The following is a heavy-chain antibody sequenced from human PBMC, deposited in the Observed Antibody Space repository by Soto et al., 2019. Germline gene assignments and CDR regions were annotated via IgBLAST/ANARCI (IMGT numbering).Heavy chain of an antibody. Sequence: QVQLMQSGPEVKTPGSSVKVSCRASGGSFRRHAISWVRQAPGQGLEWMGGIIPVFDTANYAPKFQGRFTVTADEPTKTFYRDPTTLKPGNRAVYYCGRDPPPTVTTLGYGLDVGGKGTPVPV. D-gene: IGHD4-17*01. V-gene: IGHV1-69*01. CDR2: IIPVFDTA. J-gene: IGHJ6*04. CDR1: GGSFRRHA. CDR3: GRDPPPTVTTLGYGLDV.